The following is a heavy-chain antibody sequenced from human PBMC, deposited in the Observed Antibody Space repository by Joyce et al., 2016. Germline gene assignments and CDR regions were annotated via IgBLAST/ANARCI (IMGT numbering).Heavy chain of an antibody. D-gene: IGHD3-3*01. J-gene: IGHJ3*01. Sequence: EVQLVESGGGLVQPGGSLRLSCVGSGFSLSSYWMTWVRQAPGKWLEWVANINQDESQRNYVDSVKGRFTVSRDNARNSVFLLMDSLRVEDTAVYYCARDLTYGTIFYYYDALDVWGHGTMVTVSS. CDR1: GFSLSSYW. CDR2: INQDESQR. V-gene: IGHV3-7*03. CDR3: ARDLTYGTIFYYYDALDV.